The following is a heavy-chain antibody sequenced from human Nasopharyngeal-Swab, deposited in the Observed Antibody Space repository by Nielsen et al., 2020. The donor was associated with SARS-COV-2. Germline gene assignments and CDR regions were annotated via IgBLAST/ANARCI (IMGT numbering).Heavy chain of an antibody. CDR1: GFTFDDYG. Sequence: GGSLRLSCAASGFTFDDYGMHWVRQAPGKGLEWVSGISWDGLTIGYADSVKGRFTISRDNAKNSLYLQMNSPRVEDMAFYYCAKATNARYDFWSGSFDYWGQGTLVTVSS. D-gene: IGHD3-3*01. J-gene: IGHJ4*02. V-gene: IGHV3-9*03. CDR2: ISWDGLTI. CDR3: AKATNARYDFWSGSFDY.